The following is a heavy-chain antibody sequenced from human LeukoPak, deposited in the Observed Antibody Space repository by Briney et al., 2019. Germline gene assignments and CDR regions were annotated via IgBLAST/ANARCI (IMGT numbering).Heavy chain of an antibody. V-gene: IGHV4-34*01. CDR1: GGSFSGYY. J-gene: IGHJ4*02. Sequence: SETLSLTCAVYGGSFSGYYWSWIRQPPGKGLEWIGEINHSGSTNYNPSLKSRVTISVDTSKDQFSLKLSSVTAADTAVYYCARLQQLADYWGQGTLVTVSS. CDR3: ARLQQLADY. CDR2: INHSGST. D-gene: IGHD6-13*01.